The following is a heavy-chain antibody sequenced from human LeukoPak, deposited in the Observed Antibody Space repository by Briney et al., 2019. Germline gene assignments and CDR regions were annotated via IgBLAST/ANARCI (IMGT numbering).Heavy chain of an antibody. CDR2: INPNSGGT. V-gene: IGHV1-2*06. J-gene: IGHJ3*02. D-gene: IGHD3-10*01. Sequence: ASVKVSCKASGYTFTGYYMHWVRQAPGQGLEWMGRINPNSGGTNYAQKFQGRVTMTRDTSISTAYMELSRLRSDDTAVYYCASFSSLGSASDDDFDIWGQGTMVTVSS. CDR3: ASFSSLGSASDDDFDI. CDR1: GYTFTGYY.